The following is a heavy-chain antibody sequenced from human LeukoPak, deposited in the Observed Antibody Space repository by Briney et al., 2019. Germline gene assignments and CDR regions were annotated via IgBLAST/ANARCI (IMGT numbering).Heavy chain of an antibody. CDR2: ISGSGSGGST. D-gene: IGHD1-26*01. Sequence: GGSLRLSCAASGFTFSNSAMSWVRQAPGKGLEWVSGISGSGSGGSTYYADSVKGRFTISRHNSKNTLFLQMSSLRAEDTAVYYCAKSKWELRNWYFDLWGRGTLVTVSS. CDR3: AKSKWELRNWYFDL. CDR1: GFTFSNSA. J-gene: IGHJ2*01. V-gene: IGHV3-23*01.